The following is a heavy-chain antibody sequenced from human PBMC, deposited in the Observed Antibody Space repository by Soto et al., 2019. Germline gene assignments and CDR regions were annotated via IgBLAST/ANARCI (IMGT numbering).Heavy chain of an antibody. J-gene: IGHJ4*02. D-gene: IGHD2-15*01. CDR1: GFTFSSYG. CDR2: IWYDGSKK. Sequence: QVQLVESGGGVVQPGRSLRLSCAASGFTFSSYGMHWVRQAPGKGLEWVAVIWYDGSKKYYADSVKGRFTISRDNSKNTLYLQMNSLRAEDTAVYYCARGGDIVVLVATGADFDYWGQGTLVTVSS. CDR3: ARGGDIVVLVATGADFDY. V-gene: IGHV3-33*01.